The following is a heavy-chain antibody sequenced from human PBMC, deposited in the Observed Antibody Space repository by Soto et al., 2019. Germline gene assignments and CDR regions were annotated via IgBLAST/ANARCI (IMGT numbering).Heavy chain of an antibody. Sequence: QVQVVESGGGVVQPGRSLRLSCAASGFTFSSYTMHWVRQAPGKGLEWVAVISYDGSNKYYADSVKGRFTLSRDNSKNPVSLQLCRLPGEEMGMYYFARAVALSAYSDYWGQGTRVTVSS. V-gene: IGHV3-30-3*01. CDR2: ISYDGSNK. D-gene: IGHD2-15*01. J-gene: IGHJ4*02. CDR3: ARAVALSAYSDY. CDR1: GFTFSSYT.